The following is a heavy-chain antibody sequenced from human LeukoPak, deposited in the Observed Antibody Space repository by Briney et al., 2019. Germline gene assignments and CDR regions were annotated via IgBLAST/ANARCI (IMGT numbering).Heavy chain of an antibody. CDR1: GFTFSSYA. CDR2: ISGSGGST. V-gene: IGHV3-23*01. J-gene: IGHJ4*02. D-gene: IGHD2-15*01. Sequence: PGGSLRLSCAASGFTFSSYAMSWVRQAPGKGLEWVSAISGSGGSTYYADSVKGRFTISRDNAKNTLYLQMNSLRAEDTAVYYCAKVWGVVVAAPFDYWGQGTLVTVSS. CDR3: AKVWGVVVAAPFDY.